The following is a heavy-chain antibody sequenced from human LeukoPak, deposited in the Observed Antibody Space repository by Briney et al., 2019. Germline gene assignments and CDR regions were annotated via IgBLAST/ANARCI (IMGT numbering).Heavy chain of an antibody. CDR1: GYTFTGYY. CDR3: ARVPYDYVGYFDY. J-gene: IGHJ4*02. CDR2: INPNSGGT. D-gene: IGHD3-16*01. V-gene: IGHV1-2*02. Sequence: GASVKVSCKASGYTFTGYYMHWVRQAPGQGLEWMGWINPNSGGTNYAQKFQGRVTMTRDTSISTAYMELSRLRSDDTAVYYCARVPYDYVGYFDYWGQGTLVTISS.